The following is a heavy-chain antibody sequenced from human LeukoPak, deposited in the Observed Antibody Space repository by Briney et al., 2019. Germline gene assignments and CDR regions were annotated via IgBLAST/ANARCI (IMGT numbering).Heavy chain of an antibody. CDR1: GFTFSNYW. Sequence: GGSLRLSCAASGFTFSNYWMHWVRQAPGKGLVWVSRINSDGSSTSYADSVKGRFTISRDNAKNTLYLQMNSLRAEDTAVYYCAKGTYDYVWGSYRYTNSFDYWGQGTLVTVSS. J-gene: IGHJ4*02. CDR2: INSDGSST. CDR3: AKGTYDYVWGSYRYTNSFDY. V-gene: IGHV3-74*01. D-gene: IGHD3-16*02.